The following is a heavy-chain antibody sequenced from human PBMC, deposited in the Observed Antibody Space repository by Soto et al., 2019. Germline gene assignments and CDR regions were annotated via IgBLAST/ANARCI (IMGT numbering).Heavy chain of an antibody. CDR2: FDPEDGET. J-gene: IGHJ4*02. Sequence: GASVKVSCKASGGTFSSYAISWVRQAPGKGLEWMGGFDPEDGETIYAQKFQGRVTMTEHTSTDTAYTELSRLRTEDTAVYNCATPFRGGVAFDDWGPGTLVTVSS. CDR3: ATPFRGGVAFDD. V-gene: IGHV1-24*01. D-gene: IGHD3-10*01. CDR1: GGTFSSYA.